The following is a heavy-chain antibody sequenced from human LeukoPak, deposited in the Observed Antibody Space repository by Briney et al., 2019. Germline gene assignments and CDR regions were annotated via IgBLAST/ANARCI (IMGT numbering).Heavy chain of an antibody. Sequence: PGGSLRLSCAASGFTVSSNYMSWVRQAPGKGLEWVSSISSTSSYIYYADSVKSRFTISRDNAKNSLYLQMNSLRAEDTAVYYCARSSGWYHRGPDYYYYYMDVWGKGTTVTVS. V-gene: IGHV3-21*01. CDR3: ARSSGWYHRGPDYYYYYMDV. D-gene: IGHD6-19*01. CDR2: ISSTSSYI. J-gene: IGHJ6*03. CDR1: GFTVSSNY.